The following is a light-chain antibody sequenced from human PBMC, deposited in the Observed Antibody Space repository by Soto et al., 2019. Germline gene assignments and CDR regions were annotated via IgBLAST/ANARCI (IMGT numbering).Light chain of an antibody. V-gene: IGKV3-11*01. CDR3: QQGKDFPLT. CDR2: DAS. J-gene: IGKJ4*01. Sequence: EIVLTQSPATLSLSPGERATLSCRASQSVNNYLAWYQQRPGQAPRLLIYDASNRATGIPARFSGSGSGTYFTLTISNLQPEDVATYYCQQGKDFPLTFGGGTKVDIK. CDR1: QSVNNY.